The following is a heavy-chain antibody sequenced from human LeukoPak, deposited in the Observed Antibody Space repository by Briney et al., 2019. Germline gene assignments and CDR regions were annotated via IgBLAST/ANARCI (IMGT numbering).Heavy chain of an antibody. Sequence: GGSLRPSCAASGFTFSKVWMSWVRQAPGKGLEWVGRIKSKTDGGTIDYAAPVKGRFTISRDDSKDTLFLQMNSLKTEDTAVYYCTTDLSELDDSGYYAKYFHHWGQGTLVSVSS. CDR3: TTDLSELDDSGYYAKYFHH. D-gene: IGHD3-22*01. V-gene: IGHV3-15*01. CDR2: IKSKTDGGTI. J-gene: IGHJ1*01. CDR1: GFTFSKVW.